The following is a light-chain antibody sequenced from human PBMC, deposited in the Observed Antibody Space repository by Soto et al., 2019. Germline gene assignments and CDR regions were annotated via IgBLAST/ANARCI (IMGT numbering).Light chain of an antibody. J-gene: IGLJ3*02. V-gene: IGLV2-11*01. Sequence: QSALTPPRSVSGSPGQSVTISCTGTSSDVGGYNYVSWYQQHPGKAPKLMIYDVSKRPSGVPDRFSGSKSGNTASLAVSGLQAEYEADYYCCSYAGSYSWGFGGGTKLTVL. CDR2: DVS. CDR3: CSYAGSYSWG. CDR1: SSDVGGYNY.